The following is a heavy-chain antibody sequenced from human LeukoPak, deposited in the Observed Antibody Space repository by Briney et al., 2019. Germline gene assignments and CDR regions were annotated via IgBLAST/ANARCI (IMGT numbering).Heavy chain of an antibody. CDR1: GFTFSSYA. V-gene: IGHV3-23*01. J-gene: IGHJ4*02. CDR3: AKDWARYCSSTSCYWTRTFDY. Sequence: GGSLRLSCAASGFTFSSYAMSWVRQAPGKGLEWVSAISGSGGSTYYADSVKGRFTISRDNSKKTLYLQMNSLRAEDTAVYYCAKDWARYCSSTSCYWTRTFDYWGQGTLVTVSS. D-gene: IGHD2-2*01. CDR2: ISGSGGST.